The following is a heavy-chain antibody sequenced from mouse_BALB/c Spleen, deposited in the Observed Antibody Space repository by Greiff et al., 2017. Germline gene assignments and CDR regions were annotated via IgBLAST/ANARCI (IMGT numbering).Heavy chain of an antibody. J-gene: IGHJ2*01. CDR2: IRSKANNHST. Sequence: EVQVVESGGGLVQPGGSMKLSCAASGFTFSDAWMYWVRQSPEKGLEWVAEIRSKANNHSTYYAESVKGRFTISRDDSKSSVYLQMNSSRAEATGIYCGTYGSSGDFDYWGQGTTLTVSS. D-gene: IGHD1-1*01. CDR1: GFTFSDAW. CDR3: TYGSSGDFDY. V-gene: IGHV6-6*01.